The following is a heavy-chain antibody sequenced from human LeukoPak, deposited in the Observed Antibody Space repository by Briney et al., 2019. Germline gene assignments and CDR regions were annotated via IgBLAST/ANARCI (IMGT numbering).Heavy chain of an antibody. V-gene: IGHV4-59*01. Sequence: RTSETLSLTCTVSGGSISSYYWSWIRQPPGKGLELIGYIYYSGSTNYNPSLKSRVTISVDTSKNQFSLKLSSVTAADTAVYYCARDRYYYDSSGYRGPYWYFDLWGRGTLVTVSS. J-gene: IGHJ2*01. D-gene: IGHD3-22*01. CDR3: ARDRYYYDSSGYRGPYWYFDL. CDR1: GGSISSYY. CDR2: IYYSGST.